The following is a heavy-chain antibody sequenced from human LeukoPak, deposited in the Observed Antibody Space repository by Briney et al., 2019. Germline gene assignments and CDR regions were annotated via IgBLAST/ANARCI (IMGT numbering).Heavy chain of an antibody. CDR2: IYPGDSDT. J-gene: IGHJ4*02. CDR1: GYSFTSYW. D-gene: IGHD3-22*01. Sequence: GESLKISCKGSGYSFTSYWIGWVRQMPGKGLEWMGIIYPGDSDTRYSPSFQGQVTISADKSISTAYPQWSSLKASDTAMYYCARQYYYDSSGYYEIDYWGQGTLVTVSS. V-gene: IGHV5-51*01. CDR3: ARQYYYDSSGYYEIDY.